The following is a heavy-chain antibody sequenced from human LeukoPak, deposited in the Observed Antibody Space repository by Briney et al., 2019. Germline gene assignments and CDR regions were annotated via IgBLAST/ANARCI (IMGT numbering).Heavy chain of an antibody. Sequence: GGSLRLSCAASGFTFSAYGMSWVRQSPRKGLEWVSYISESGNIIYYADSVKGRFTISRDNARNSLYLQMNSLRAEDTAVYYCARDPFMTTGWGIDYWGQGTLVTVSS. CDR2: ISESGNII. V-gene: IGHV3-11*01. D-gene: IGHD4-17*01. CDR1: GFTFSAYG. CDR3: ARDPFMTTGWGIDY. J-gene: IGHJ4*02.